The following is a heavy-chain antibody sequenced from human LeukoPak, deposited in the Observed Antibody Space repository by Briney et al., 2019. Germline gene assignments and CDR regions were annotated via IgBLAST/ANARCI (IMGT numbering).Heavy chain of an antibody. CDR3: ARVKVGITYWFDP. CDR2: IYSGGST. J-gene: IGHJ5*02. V-gene: IGHV3-66*01. CDR1: GFIVNYNY. Sequence: PGGFLRLSCAASGFIVNYNYMSWVRQAPGKGLEWVSVIYSGGSTYYADSVKGRFTISRDNSKNMVYLQMKSLRVEDTAVYYCARVKVGITYWFDPWGQGTLVTVSS. D-gene: IGHD1-26*01.